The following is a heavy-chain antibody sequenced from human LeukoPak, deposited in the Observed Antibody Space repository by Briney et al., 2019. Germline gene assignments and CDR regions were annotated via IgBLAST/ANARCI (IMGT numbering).Heavy chain of an antibody. CDR1: GFTFSSYE. Sequence: GGSLRLSCAASGFTFSSYEMNWVRQAPGKGLEWVSYIDSSGSNIHYADSVKGRFTISRDNAKNSLYLQMNSLRAEDTALYYCARDIGPGSSWLSTTLFVKDYYYYMDVWGKGTTVTVSS. V-gene: IGHV3-48*03. CDR3: ARDIGPGSSWLSTTLFVKDYYYYMDV. D-gene: IGHD6-13*01. J-gene: IGHJ6*03. CDR2: IDSSGSNI.